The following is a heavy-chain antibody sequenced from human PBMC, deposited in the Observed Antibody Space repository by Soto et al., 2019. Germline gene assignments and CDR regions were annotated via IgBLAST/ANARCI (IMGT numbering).Heavy chain of an antibody. D-gene: IGHD3-16*01. CDR1: GGSFGDNY. J-gene: IGHJ5*02. CDR3: AAWTLGAVWTPLDP. CDR2: IYYSGST. Sequence: QVHLQESGPRLVKPSETLSLTCDVSGGSFGDNYWTWIRHFPGKGLEWIGYIYYSGSTNYNPSLKSRGSISVDASKAQFSLQLTSVTAADTALYYCAAWTLGAVWTPLDPWGQGILVTVSS. V-gene: IGHV4-59*03.